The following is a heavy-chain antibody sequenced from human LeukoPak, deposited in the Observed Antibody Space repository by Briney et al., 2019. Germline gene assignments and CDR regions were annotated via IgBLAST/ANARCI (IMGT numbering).Heavy chain of an antibody. V-gene: IGHV1-18*01. J-gene: IGHJ3*02. CDR2: ISTYNGHT. CDR3: ARGGRWELPRPYSFDI. D-gene: IGHD1-26*01. Sequence: ASVKVSCKASGYSFSSYSISWVRQAPGQGLEWMGWISTYNGHTNYAQKLQGRVTMTKDTSTTTAYMELRSLRSDDTAVYYCARGGRWELPRPYSFDIWGQGTMVTVSS. CDR1: GYSFSSYS.